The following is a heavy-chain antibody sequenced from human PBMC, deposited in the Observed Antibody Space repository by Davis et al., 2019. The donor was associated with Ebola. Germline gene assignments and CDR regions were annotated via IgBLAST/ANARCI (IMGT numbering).Heavy chain of an antibody. CDR2: ISSNGGST. D-gene: IGHD6-19*01. J-gene: IGHJ4*02. CDR3: ARAYSSGWYDY. Sequence: GSLRLSCAASGFTFSSYAMHWVRQAPGKGLEYVSAISSNGGSTYYANSVKGRFTISRDNSKNTLYLQMGSLRAEDMAVYYCARAYSSGWYDYWGQGTLVTVSS. V-gene: IGHV3-64*01. CDR1: GFTFSSYA.